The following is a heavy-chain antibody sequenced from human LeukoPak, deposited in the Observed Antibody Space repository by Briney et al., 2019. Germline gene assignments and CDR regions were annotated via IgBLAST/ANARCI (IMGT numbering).Heavy chain of an antibody. Sequence: SETLSLTCTVSGRSISNYYWSWLRQPAGKGLEWIGHFYKNGDTNYNPSLKSRVTMSADSSNNQLSLELRSVTAADTAVYYCARGLKGWKYGWGQGILVAVSS. CDR1: GRSISNYY. J-gene: IGHJ4*02. V-gene: IGHV4-4*07. CDR3: ARGLKGWKYG. CDR2: FYKNGDT. D-gene: IGHD1-7*01.